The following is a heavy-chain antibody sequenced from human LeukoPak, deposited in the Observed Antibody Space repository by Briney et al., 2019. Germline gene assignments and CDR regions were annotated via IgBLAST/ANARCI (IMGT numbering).Heavy chain of an antibody. CDR1: GGSISSYY. CDR2: IYYSGST. J-gene: IGHJ5*02. CDR3: ARVAYSSSWYTRSSWFDP. Sequence: PSETLSLTCTVSGGSISSYYWSWIRQPPGKGLEWIGYIYYSGSTNYNPSLKSRVTISVDTSKTQFSLKLSSVTAADTAVYYCARVAYSSSWYTRSSWFDPWGQGTLVTVSS. D-gene: IGHD6-13*01. V-gene: IGHV4-59*01.